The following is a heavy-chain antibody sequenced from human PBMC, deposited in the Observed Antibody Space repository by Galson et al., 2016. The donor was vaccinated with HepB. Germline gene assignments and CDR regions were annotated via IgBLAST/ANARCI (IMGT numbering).Heavy chain of an antibody. CDR1: GITFSRHV. D-gene: IGHD2-2*01. J-gene: IGHJ4*01. Sequence: SLRLSCAASGITFSRHVMHWVRQAPGKGLEWVAFIWYDGSKKYYGTSVEGRFTISRDNSKNTLYLRMNSLRVEDTAVYYCARGTETSWYGQFDYWGQGTLVTVSS. CDR3: ARGTETSWYGQFDY. CDR2: IWYDGSKK. V-gene: IGHV3-33*01.